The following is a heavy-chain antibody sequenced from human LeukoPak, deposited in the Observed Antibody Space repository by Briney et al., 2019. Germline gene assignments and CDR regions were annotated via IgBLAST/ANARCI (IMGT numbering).Heavy chain of an antibody. CDR3: ARAVAGLRHFDY. J-gene: IGHJ4*02. D-gene: IGHD6-19*01. CDR2: IYYSGST. Sequence: PSETLSLTCTVSGGSISSSSYYWGWIRQPPGKGLEWIGSIYYSGSTYYNPSLKSRVTISVDTSKNQFSLKLSSVTAADTAVYYCARAVAGLRHFDYWGQGTLVTVSS. CDR1: GGSISSSSYY. V-gene: IGHV4-39*01.